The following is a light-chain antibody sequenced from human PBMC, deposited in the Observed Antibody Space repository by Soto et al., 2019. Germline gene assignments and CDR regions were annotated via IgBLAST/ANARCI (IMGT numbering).Light chain of an antibody. CDR2: AAS. Sequence: DIQMTQSPSSLSASVGDRVTITCRASQSISNYLNWYQQKPGKAPKLLIYAASSLQSGVPSRFSGSGSGTDFTLTISSLQPEDFATYYCQQSYNTPQLTFGGGTKVAIK. CDR3: QQSYNTPQLT. V-gene: IGKV1-39*01. J-gene: IGKJ4*01. CDR1: QSISNY.